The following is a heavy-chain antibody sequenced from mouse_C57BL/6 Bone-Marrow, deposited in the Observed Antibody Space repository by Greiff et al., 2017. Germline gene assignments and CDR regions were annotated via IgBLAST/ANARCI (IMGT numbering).Heavy chain of an antibody. J-gene: IGHJ2*01. D-gene: IGHD1-1*01. CDR1: GYTFTDYN. Sequence: VQLQQSGPELVKPGASVKMSCKASGYTFTDYNMHWVKQSHGKSLEWIGYINPNNGGTSYNQKFKGKATLTVNKSSSTAYMELRSLTSEDSAVYYCASEEYYYGSSYPFDYWGQGTTLTVSS. CDR3: ASEEYYYGSSYPFDY. V-gene: IGHV1-22*01. CDR2: INPNNGGT.